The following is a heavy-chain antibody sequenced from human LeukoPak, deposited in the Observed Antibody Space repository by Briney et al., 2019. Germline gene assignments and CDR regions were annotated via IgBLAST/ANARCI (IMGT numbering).Heavy chain of an antibody. D-gene: IGHD3-22*01. CDR2: IYYSGST. J-gene: IGHJ4*02. CDR1: GFTFSSYS. V-gene: IGHV4-39*07. Sequence: KSGGSLRLSCAASGFTFSSYSMNWVRQPPGKGLEWIGSIYYSGSTCYNPSLKSRVTISVDTSKNQFSLKLSSVTAADTAVYYCARAKKQRPTMIVVVRTPPAEFDYWGQGTLVTVSS. CDR3: ARAKKQRPTMIVVVRTPPAEFDY.